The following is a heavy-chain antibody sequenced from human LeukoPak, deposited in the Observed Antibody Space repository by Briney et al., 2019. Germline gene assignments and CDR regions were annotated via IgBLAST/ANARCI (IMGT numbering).Heavy chain of an antibody. CDR1: GFTVSSNY. CDR2: IKSKTDGGTT. Sequence: PGGSLRLSCAASGFTVSSNYMSWVRQAPGKGLEWVGRIKSKTDGGTTDYAAPVKGRFTISRDDSKNTLYLQMNSLKTEDTAVYYCTTLAKVGATSAWGQGTLVTVSS. CDR3: TTLAKVGATSA. D-gene: IGHD1-26*01. V-gene: IGHV3-15*01. J-gene: IGHJ4*02.